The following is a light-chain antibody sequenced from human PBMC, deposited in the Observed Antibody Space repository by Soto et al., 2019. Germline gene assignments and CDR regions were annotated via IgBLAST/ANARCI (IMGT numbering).Light chain of an antibody. Sequence: IVLTQSPGTLSLSPGERATLSCRASQSVSSSYLAWYQQKPGQAPRLLIYGASSRATGIPDRFSGSGSGTEFTLTISSLQSEDFTVYSCLQYHNLWAFGQGTKVDIK. CDR3: LQYHNLWA. V-gene: IGKV3-20*01. CDR1: QSVSSSY. CDR2: GAS. J-gene: IGKJ1*01.